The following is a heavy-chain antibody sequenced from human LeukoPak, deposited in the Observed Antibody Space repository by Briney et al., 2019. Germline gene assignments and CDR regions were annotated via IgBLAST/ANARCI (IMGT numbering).Heavy chain of an antibody. V-gene: IGHV4-39*01. D-gene: IGHD6-19*01. CDR1: GGSISSSSYY. CDR2: IYYSGST. CDR3: ARQWVAVADSTWFDP. J-gene: IGHJ5*02. Sequence: SETLSLTCTVSGGSISSSSYYWGWIRQPPGKGLEWIGSIYYSGSTYYNPSLKSRVTISVDTSKNQFSLKLSSVTAADTAVYYCARQWVAVADSTWFDPWGQGTLVTVSS.